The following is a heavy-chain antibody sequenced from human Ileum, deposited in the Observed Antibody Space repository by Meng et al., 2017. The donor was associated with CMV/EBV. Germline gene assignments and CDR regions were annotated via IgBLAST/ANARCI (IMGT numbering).Heavy chain of an antibody. V-gene: IGHV3-74*01. Sequence: GRLVESGGGLVPPGGSLRLSCAISGFISGTYWVDWVRQVPGKGPVWVSRINSDGNKMNYADSVKGRFTVSRDNAKNTFYLQMNSLRDEDTALYYCAMLPPGYWGQGTLVTVSS. CDR3: AMLPPGY. J-gene: IGHJ4*02. D-gene: IGHD6-13*01. CDR1: GFISGTYW. CDR2: INSDGNKM.